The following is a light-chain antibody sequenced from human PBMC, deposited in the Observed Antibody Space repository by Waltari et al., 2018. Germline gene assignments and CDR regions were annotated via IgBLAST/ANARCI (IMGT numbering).Light chain of an antibody. CDR2: AAS. CDR1: QSISSY. J-gene: IGKJ4*01. CDR3: QQSYSTLT. Sequence: DIQMTQSPSSLSASVGDRVTITCRASQSISSYLNWYQQKPGKAPKLLIYAASSVQSGVPSRFSGSGSGTEFTLTISSLQPEDFATYYCQQSYSTLTFGGGTKVEIK. V-gene: IGKV1-39*01.